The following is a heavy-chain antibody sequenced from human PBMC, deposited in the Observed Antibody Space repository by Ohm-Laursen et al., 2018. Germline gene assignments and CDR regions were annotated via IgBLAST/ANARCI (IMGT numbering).Heavy chain of an antibody. CDR1: GFTFSSFG. Sequence: SLRLSCSATGFTFSSFGMHWVRQAPGKGLEWVAAIWYDGTYKYYEDSAMGRFTVSRDNSKNTLNLQMDSLRAEDTAVYYCARSFAVTTFYYHGMDVWGQGTTVTVAS. CDR3: ARSFAVTTFYYHGMDV. V-gene: IGHV3-33*01. D-gene: IGHD4-17*01. J-gene: IGHJ6*02. CDR2: IWYDGTYK.